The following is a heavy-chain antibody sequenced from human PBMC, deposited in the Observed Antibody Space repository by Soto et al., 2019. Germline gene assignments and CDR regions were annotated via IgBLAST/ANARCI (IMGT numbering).Heavy chain of an antibody. CDR1: GYSFTSYW. V-gene: IGHV5-51*01. CDR3: ARRIRYSGSYYAFDI. D-gene: IGHD1-26*01. J-gene: IGHJ3*02. CDR2: IYPGDSDT. Sequence: GESLKISCKGSGYSFTSYWIGWVRQMPGKGLEWMGIIYPGDSDTSYSPSFQGQVTISADKSISTAYLQWSSLKASDTAMYYWARRIRYSGSYYAFDIWGQGTMVTVSS.